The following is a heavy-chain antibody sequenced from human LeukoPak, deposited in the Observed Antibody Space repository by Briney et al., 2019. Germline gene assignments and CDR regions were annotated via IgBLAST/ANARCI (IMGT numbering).Heavy chain of an antibody. CDR3: ARGVGGDSRFDP. Sequence: PGGSLRLSCAASGFTFDDYAMHWVRQAPGKGLEWVSGISWNSGSIGYADSVKGRFTISRDNAKNSLYLQMNSLRAEDTALYYCARGVGGDSRFDPWGQGTLVTVPS. CDR1: GFTFDDYA. J-gene: IGHJ5*02. D-gene: IGHD1-26*01. V-gene: IGHV3-9*01. CDR2: ISWNSGSI.